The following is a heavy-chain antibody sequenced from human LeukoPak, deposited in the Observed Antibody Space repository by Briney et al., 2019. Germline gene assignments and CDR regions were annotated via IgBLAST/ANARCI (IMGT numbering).Heavy chain of an antibody. D-gene: IGHD3-10*01. CDR2: IYSGGST. J-gene: IGHJ4*02. Sequence: PGGSLRLSCAASGFTVSGNYMSWVRQAPGKGLEWVSVIYSGGSTYYSDSVKGRFTISRDNSMNTLYLQMNSLRVEDTAVYYCASGARTMVRGVLDSWGQGTLVTVSS. CDR1: GFTVSGNY. CDR3: ASGARTMVRGVLDS. V-gene: IGHV3-66*01.